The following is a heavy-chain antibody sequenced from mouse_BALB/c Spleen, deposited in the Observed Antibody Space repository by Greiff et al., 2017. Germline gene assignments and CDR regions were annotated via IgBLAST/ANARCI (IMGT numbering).Heavy chain of an antibody. J-gene: IGHJ2*01. CDR1: GYSFTIYY. CDR3: ARSGKYGNSYYFDY. CDR2: IDPFNGGT. Sequence: EVQRVESGPELMKPGASVKISCKASGYSFTIYYMHWVKQSHGKSLEWIGYIDPFNGGTSYNQKFKGKATLTVDKSSSTAYMHLSSLTSEDSAVYYCARSGKYGNSYYFDYWGQGTTLTVSS. V-gene: IGHV1S135*01. D-gene: IGHD2-10*02.